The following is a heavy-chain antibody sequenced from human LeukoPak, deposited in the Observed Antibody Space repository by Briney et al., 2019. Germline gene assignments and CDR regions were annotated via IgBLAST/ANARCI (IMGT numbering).Heavy chain of an antibody. CDR2: ISAYNGNT. V-gene: IGHV1-18*01. CDR1: GYSFTNYG. D-gene: IGHD3-22*01. CDR3: ARAAGYDSSGNYPYDWFEP. Sequence: GASVQVSCQASGYSFTNYGLLWVRQAPGEGLDWVGWISAYNGNTNYAQKLQGRVTMTTDTSTSTAYMELRSLRSDDTAVYYCARAAGYDSSGNYPYDWFEPWGQGTLVTVSS. J-gene: IGHJ5*02.